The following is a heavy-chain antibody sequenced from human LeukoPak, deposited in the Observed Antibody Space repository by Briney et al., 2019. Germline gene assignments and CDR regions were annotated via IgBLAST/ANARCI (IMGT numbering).Heavy chain of an antibody. V-gene: IGHV1-69*04. CDR1: GGTFSSYA. CDR3: ARAGAAATFDY. CDR2: IIPILGIA. Sequence: GASVKVSCKASGGTFSSYAISWVRQAPGQGLEWMGRIIPILGIANYAQKFQGRVTMTRDTSISTAYMELSRLRSDDTAVYYCARAGAAATFDYWGQGTLVTVSS. D-gene: IGHD6-13*01. J-gene: IGHJ4*02.